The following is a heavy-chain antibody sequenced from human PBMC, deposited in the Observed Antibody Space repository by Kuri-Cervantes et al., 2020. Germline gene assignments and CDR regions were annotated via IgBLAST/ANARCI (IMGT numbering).Heavy chain of an antibody. J-gene: IGHJ4*02. CDR1: GFTFSSYG. D-gene: IGHD3-22*01. CDR3: AKTATTYYYDSSGYYEDY. V-gene: IGHV3-30*18. CDR2: ISYDGSNK. Sequence: GESLKISCAASGFTFSSYGMHWVRQAPGKGLEWVAVISYDGSNKYYADSVKGRFTISRDNSKNTLYLQMNSLSAEDTAVYYCAKTATTYYYDSSGYYEDYWGQGTLVTVSS.